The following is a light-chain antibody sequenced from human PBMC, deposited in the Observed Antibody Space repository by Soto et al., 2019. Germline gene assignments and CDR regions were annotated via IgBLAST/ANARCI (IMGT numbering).Light chain of an antibody. CDR2: EVS. V-gene: IGLV2-14*01. J-gene: IGLJ1*01. CDR3: SSYTSSSIDYV. CDR1: SSDVGGYNY. Sequence: QSALTQPASVSGSPGQSITISCTGTSSDVGGYNYVSWYQQHPGKAPKLMIYEVSNRTSGVSNRFSGSKSGNTASLTISGRQAEDEADYYCSSYTSSSIDYVFGTGTKVTVL.